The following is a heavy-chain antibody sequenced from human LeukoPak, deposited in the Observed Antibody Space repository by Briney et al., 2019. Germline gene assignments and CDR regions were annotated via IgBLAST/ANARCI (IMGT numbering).Heavy chain of an antibody. V-gene: IGHV3-21*01. J-gene: IGHJ4*02. D-gene: IGHD3-10*01. CDR3: ARASGPFDY. Sequence: GGSLRLSCAASGFTFSSYSMNWVRQAPGKGLEWVSSISSSSSYIYYADSVKGRFTISRDNTKNTLYLQMNSLRAEDTAVYSCARASGPFDYWGQGTLVTVSS. CDR1: GFTFSSYS. CDR2: ISSSSSYI.